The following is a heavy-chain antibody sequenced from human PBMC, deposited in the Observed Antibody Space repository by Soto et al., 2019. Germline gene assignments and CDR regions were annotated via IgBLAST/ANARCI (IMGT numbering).Heavy chain of an antibody. J-gene: IGHJ4*02. Sequence: QVQLVESAGGVVQPGRSLRLSCAASGLTFSSYGMHWVRQAPGKGLDWVALIWYDGSNKYYGDSVKGRFTISRDNSKNTLSLQMNSLSAEDTAVYYCARDYGSGMDCWGQGTLVTVSS. CDR2: IWYDGSNK. D-gene: IGHD3-10*01. V-gene: IGHV3-33*01. CDR1: GLTFSSYG. CDR3: ARDYGSGMDC.